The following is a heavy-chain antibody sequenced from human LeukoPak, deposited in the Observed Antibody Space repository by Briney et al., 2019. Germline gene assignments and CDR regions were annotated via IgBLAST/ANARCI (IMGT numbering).Heavy chain of an antibody. CDR2: ISSSGSSI. Sequence: GGSLRLSCTASGFTFSSYEMNWVRQAPGKGLEWVSYISSSGSSIYYADSVKGRFTISRDNAKNSLYLQMSSLRAEDTAVYYCSGSGWTTDAFDIWGQGTMVTVSS. J-gene: IGHJ3*02. CDR3: SGSGWTTDAFDI. D-gene: IGHD6-19*01. V-gene: IGHV3-48*03. CDR1: GFTFSSYE.